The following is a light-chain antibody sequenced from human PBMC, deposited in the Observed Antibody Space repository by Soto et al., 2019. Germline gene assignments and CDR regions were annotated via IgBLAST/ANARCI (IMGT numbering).Light chain of an antibody. CDR2: AAS. CDR3: QQGAAA. J-gene: IGKJ4*01. CDR1: QSISTS. Sequence: DIQMTQSPSSLSASVGDRVTITCRASQSISTSLNWYQQKPGKAPKLLIYAASSLQSGVPSRFSGSGSGTDFTLTISSLQPEDFATYYWQQGAAAFGGGTKVEIK. V-gene: IGKV1-39*01.